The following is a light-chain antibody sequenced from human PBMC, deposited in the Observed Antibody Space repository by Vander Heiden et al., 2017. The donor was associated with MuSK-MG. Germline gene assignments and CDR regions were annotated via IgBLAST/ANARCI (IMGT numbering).Light chain of an antibody. V-gene: IGKV1-33*01. CDR2: DAS. CDR3: QQYDKRPT. CDR1: QDISNY. J-gene: IGKJ4*01. Sequence: DIQMPPSPSSLSASVGDRVTITCQASQDISNYLNWYQQKPGKAPKLLIYDASNLETGVPSRFSGSGSGTDLTVTISSLQPEDIATYYCQQYDKRPTFGGGTKVEIK.